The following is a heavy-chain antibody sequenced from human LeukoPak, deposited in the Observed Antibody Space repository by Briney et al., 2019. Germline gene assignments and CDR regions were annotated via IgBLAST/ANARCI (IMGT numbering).Heavy chain of an antibody. CDR3: ATSHYYDSSGYYSIDY. J-gene: IGHJ4*02. Sequence: ASVKVSCKVSGYTLTELSMHWVRQAPGKGLEWMGGFDPEDGGTIYAQKFQGRVTMTEDTSTDTAYMELSSLRSEDTAVYYCATSHYYDSSGYYSIDYWGQGTLVTVSS. V-gene: IGHV1-24*01. D-gene: IGHD3-22*01. CDR2: FDPEDGGT. CDR1: GYTLTELS.